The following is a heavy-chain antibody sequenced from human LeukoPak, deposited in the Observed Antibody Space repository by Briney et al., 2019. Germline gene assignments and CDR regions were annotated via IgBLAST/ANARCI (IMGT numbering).Heavy chain of an antibody. CDR2: ITGSGSRT. Sequence: GGSLRLSCAASAFTFSDYAMSWVRQAPKKGMEWVSSITGSGSRTYYTDSVKGRCTISRDNSKNTLYLQMNSLRADEAAVYYCASRPRADIGPLDFWAQGTLVTVSS. D-gene: IGHD1-14*01. V-gene: IGHV3-23*01. CDR3: ASRPRADIGPLDF. CDR1: AFTFSDYA. J-gene: IGHJ4*02.